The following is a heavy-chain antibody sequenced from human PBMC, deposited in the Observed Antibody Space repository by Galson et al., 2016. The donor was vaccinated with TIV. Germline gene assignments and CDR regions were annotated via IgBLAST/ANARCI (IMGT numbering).Heavy chain of an antibody. V-gene: IGHV1-18*01. D-gene: IGHD2-2*01. CDR1: SYTFSNFG. Sequence: SVKVSCKASSYTFSNFGINWVRQAPGQGLEWMGWISTFNDNTNYAQKFQGRVAMTTDTSTSTAYMELRSLRSDDTAVYYCARGGTDDCSSMSCSRGNAFDMWGPGAMVTVSS. CDR3: ARGGTDDCSSMSCSRGNAFDM. J-gene: IGHJ3*02. CDR2: ISTFNDNT.